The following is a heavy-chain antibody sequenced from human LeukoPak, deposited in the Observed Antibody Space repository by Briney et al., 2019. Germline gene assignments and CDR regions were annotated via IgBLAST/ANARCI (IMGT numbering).Heavy chain of an antibody. Sequence: GGSLRLSCAASGFTFSSYAMTWVRQAPGKGLEWVSGISSSGAGTYYSESVKGRFTISRDIAKNTVYLQMNTLRAEDTALYYCAKVDSGYSSGWYDYWGQGTLVTVSS. V-gene: IGHV3-23*01. D-gene: IGHD6-19*01. J-gene: IGHJ4*02. CDR1: GFTFSSYA. CDR2: ISSSGAGT. CDR3: AKVDSGYSSGWYDY.